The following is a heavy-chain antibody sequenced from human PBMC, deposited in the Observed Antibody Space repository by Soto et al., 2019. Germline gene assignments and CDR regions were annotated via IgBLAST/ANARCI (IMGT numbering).Heavy chain of an antibody. J-gene: IGHJ5*02. CDR1: GYTFTSYG. CDR2: ISAYNGNT. D-gene: IGHD2-2*02. V-gene: IGHV1-18*04. CDR3: ARAVVVVPAAIAGWFDP. Sequence: ASVKVSCKASGYTFTSYGISWVRQAPGQGLEWMGWISAYNGNTNYAQKLQGRVTMTTDTSTSTAYMELRSLRSDDTAVYYCARAVVVVPAAIAGWFDPWGQGTLVTVSS.